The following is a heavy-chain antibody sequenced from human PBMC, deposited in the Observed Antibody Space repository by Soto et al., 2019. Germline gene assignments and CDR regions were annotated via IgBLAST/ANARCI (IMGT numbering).Heavy chain of an antibody. D-gene: IGHD6-25*01. J-gene: IGHJ4*02. CDR3: ARHGVAALQFDF. CDR2: IYYSGRT. V-gene: IGHV4-39*01. CDR1: TASISSATFY. Sequence: QLQLQESGPGLVKPSGTLSLTCTVSTASISSATFYWGWIRQPPGKGLEWIVSIYYSGRTYYNPSLKSRVTIYVDTSKNQFSLKMNSVTATDTAVYYCARHGVAALQFDFWGQGTLVTVSS.